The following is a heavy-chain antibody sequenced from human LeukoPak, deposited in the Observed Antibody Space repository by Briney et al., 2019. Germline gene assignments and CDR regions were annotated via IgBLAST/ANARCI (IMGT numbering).Heavy chain of an antibody. CDR2: FDPEGFKP. CDR3: ATAITMGAGRRDPFDV. Sequence: WASVTVSCTVVGHTLHEVSIHWVRQTPGNGLEWMGGFDPEGFKPIYAQNFQGRLTVTDDISTETAYMDLSSLRPEDTAMYYCATAITMGAGRRDPFDVWGQGTPVTVSS. J-gene: IGHJ3*01. V-gene: IGHV1-24*01. D-gene: IGHD3-10*01. CDR1: GHTLHEVS.